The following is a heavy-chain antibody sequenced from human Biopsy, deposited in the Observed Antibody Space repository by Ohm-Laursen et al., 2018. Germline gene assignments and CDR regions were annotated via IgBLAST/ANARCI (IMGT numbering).Heavy chain of an antibody. CDR3: AKTFHGSSFLYDY. J-gene: IGHJ4*02. CDR2: LSGSGGTT. CDR1: GFTFSSYG. V-gene: IGHV3-23*01. D-gene: IGHD2-15*01. Sequence: SLRLSCAASGFTFSSYGMSWVRQAPGKGLEWVSVLSGSGGTTYYADSVKGRFTISRDNSKNTLYLQMNSLTVEDTAVYYCAKTFHGSSFLYDYWGQGTLVTVSS.